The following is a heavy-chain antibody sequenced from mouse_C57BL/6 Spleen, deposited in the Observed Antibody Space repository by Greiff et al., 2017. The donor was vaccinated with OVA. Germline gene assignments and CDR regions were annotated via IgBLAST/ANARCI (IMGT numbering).Heavy chain of an antibody. CDR3: ARSAENYFYAMDY. D-gene: IGHD2-1*01. CDR1: GYAFSSYW. CDR2: IYPGDGDT. Sequence: VKLMESGAELVKPGASVKISCKASGYAFSSYWMNWVKQRPGKGLEWIGQIYPGDGDTNYNGKFKGKATLTADKSSSTAYMQLSSLTSEDSAVYFCARSAENYFYAMDYWGQGTSVTVSS. J-gene: IGHJ4*01. V-gene: IGHV1-80*01.